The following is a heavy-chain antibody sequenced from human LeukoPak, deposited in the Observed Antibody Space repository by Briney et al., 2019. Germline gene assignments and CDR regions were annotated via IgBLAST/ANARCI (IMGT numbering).Heavy chain of an antibody. D-gene: IGHD3-10*01. Sequence: GGSLRLSCAASGFTLSTYTMNWVRQAPGKGLEWVSSISSSSSYIYYADSVKGRFTISRDDAKNSLSLQMNSLRAEDTAVYYCARSGIKMVRGVIIKSPYHMDVWGKGTTVTVSS. CDR3: ARSGIKMVRGVIIKSPYHMDV. CDR2: ISSSSSYI. CDR1: GFTLSTYT. V-gene: IGHV3-21*01. J-gene: IGHJ6*03.